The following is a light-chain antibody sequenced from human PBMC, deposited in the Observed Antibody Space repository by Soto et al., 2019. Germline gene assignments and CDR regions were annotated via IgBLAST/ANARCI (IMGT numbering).Light chain of an antibody. J-gene: IGKJ1*01. CDR3: HQYGSSPWT. V-gene: IGKV3-20*01. Sequence: EIVLTQSPGTLSLSPGERATLSCRASQSVSSTYLAWYEQKPGQAPRLLIYGASNRATGIPDRFGGSGSGADFTLTISRVEPEDFAVFYCHQYGSSPWTFGRGTKVEIK. CDR1: QSVSSTY. CDR2: GAS.